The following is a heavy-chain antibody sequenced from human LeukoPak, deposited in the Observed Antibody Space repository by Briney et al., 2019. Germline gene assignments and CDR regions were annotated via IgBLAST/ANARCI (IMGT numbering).Heavy chain of an antibody. CDR2: INYSGST. J-gene: IGHJ4*02. Sequence: SETLSLTCTVSGGSISTYYWGWIRQPPGKGLEWIGSINYSGSTLYNPSLKSRVTISVDTSKNQFSLILSSVTAADTAVYFCARARLSIVRGITKFDYWGQGTVLTVSS. CDR1: GGSISTYY. D-gene: IGHD3-10*01. V-gene: IGHV4-59*05. CDR3: ARARLSIVRGITKFDY.